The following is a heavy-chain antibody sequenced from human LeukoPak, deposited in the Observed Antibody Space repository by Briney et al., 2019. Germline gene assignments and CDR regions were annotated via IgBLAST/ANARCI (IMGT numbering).Heavy chain of an antibody. V-gene: IGHV5-10-1*01. CDR1: GYSFTSYW. Sequence: GESLKIFCKGSGYSFTSYWISWVRQMPGKVLEWMGRVDSSDAYTNYNPSFQGHVTISADKSISTAYLQWSSLKASDTAMYYCARHVSSSGWYFMIDYWGQGTLVTVSS. CDR3: ARHVSSSGWYFMIDY. CDR2: VDSSDAYT. D-gene: IGHD6-19*01. J-gene: IGHJ4*02.